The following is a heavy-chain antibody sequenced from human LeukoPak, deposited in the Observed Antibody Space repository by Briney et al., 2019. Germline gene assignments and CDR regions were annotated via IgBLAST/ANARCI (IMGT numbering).Heavy chain of an antibody. CDR2: ISSSGSTI. D-gene: IGHD1-26*01. V-gene: IGHV3-11*01. J-gene: IGHJ4*02. CDR3: ARILTAKSRIVGAHD. CDR1: GFTFSDYY. Sequence: PGGSLRLSCAASGFTFSDYYMSWIRQAPGKGLEWVSYISSSGSTIYYADSVKGRFTISRDNAKNSLYLQMNSLRAEDTAVYYCARILTAKSRIVGAHDWGQGTLVTVSS.